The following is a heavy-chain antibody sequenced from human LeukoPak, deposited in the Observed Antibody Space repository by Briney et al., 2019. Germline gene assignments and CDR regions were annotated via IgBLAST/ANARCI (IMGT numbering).Heavy chain of an antibody. CDR1: GFTFSTYW. D-gene: IGHD6-13*01. Sequence: PGGSLRLSCAASGFTFSTYWMHWVRQAPGKGLVWVSLINTDGSRTSYADSVKGRFTISRDNAKNTLYLQMNGLRAEDTAVYYCARSQNSSPDYWGQGTLVTVSS. V-gene: IGHV3-74*01. CDR2: INTDGSRT. J-gene: IGHJ4*02. CDR3: ARSQNSSPDY.